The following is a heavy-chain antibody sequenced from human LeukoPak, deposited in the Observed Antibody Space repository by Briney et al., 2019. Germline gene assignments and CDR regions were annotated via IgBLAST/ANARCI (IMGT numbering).Heavy chain of an antibody. V-gene: IGHV3-23*01. Sequence: GGSLRLSCVASGFTFSNYGMMWVRQAPGKGLEWVSSISGTTGNTYYVDSVKGRFTVSRDNSKNTLHLQINHLRVEDTAVYYCATAIFDGNDYWGQRTLVTVSS. D-gene: IGHD3-3*01. J-gene: IGHJ4*02. CDR3: ATAIFDGNDY. CDR2: ISGTTGNT. CDR1: GFTFSNYG.